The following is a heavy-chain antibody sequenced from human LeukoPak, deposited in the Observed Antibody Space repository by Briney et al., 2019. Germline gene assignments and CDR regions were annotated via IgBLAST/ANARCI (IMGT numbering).Heavy chain of an antibody. CDR3: ARGRGLVKTFDY. V-gene: IGHV4-34*01. CDR1: GGSFSGYY. D-gene: IGHD3/OR15-3a*01. Sequence: PSETLSLTCAVYGGSFSGYYWSWIRQPPGKGLEWIGEINHSGSTNYNLSLKSRVTISVDTSKNQFSLKLSSVTAADTAVYYCARGRGLVKTFDYWGQGTLVTVSS. J-gene: IGHJ4*02. CDR2: INHSGST.